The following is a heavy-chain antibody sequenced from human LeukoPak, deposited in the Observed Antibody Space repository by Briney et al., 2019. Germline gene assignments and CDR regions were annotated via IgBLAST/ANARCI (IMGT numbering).Heavy chain of an antibody. Sequence: PGGSLRLSCAASGFTFSSYAMSWVRQAPGKGLEWVSLINDRGGNTYYADSVKGRFTISRDNSKNTLFLQMSSLRAEDTAVYYCAKTSAGIRGGYFDYWGQGTLVTVSS. V-gene: IGHV3-23*01. CDR1: GFTFSSYA. CDR3: AKTSAGIRGGYFDY. CDR2: INDRGGNT. D-gene: IGHD3-10*01. J-gene: IGHJ4*02.